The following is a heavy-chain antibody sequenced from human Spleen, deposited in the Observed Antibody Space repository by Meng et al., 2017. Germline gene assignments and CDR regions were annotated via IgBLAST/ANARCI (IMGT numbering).Heavy chain of an antibody. Sequence: QGQLRQWGAGLLKPSETLSLTCAVYGGSFSGYYWSWIRQPPGKGLEWIGEINHSGSTNYNPSLKSRVTISVDTSKNQFSLKLSSVTAADTAVYYCARGPKNYYDSSGYYYFFDYWGQGTLVTVSS. D-gene: IGHD3-22*01. CDR2: INHSGST. J-gene: IGHJ4*02. V-gene: IGHV4-34*01. CDR1: GGSFSGYY. CDR3: ARGPKNYYDSSGYYYFFDY.